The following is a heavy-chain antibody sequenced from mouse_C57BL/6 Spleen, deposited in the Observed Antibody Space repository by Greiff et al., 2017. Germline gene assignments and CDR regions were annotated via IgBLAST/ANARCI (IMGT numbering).Heavy chain of an antibody. CDR1: GYSITSGYY. CDR3: ARDHDGYYHAMDY. J-gene: IGHJ4*01. D-gene: IGHD2-3*01. V-gene: IGHV3-6*01. CDR2: ISYDGSN. Sequence: EVKLMESGPGLVKPSQSLSLTCSVTGYSITSGYYWNWIRQFPGNKLEWMGYISYDGSNNYNPSLKNRISITRDTSKNQFFLKLNSVTTEDTATYYCARDHDGYYHAMDYWGQGTSVTVSS.